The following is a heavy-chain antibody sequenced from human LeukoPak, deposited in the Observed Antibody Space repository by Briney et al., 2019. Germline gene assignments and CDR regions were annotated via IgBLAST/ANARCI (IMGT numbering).Heavy chain of an antibody. D-gene: IGHD5-24*01. V-gene: IGHV1-2*02. CDR1: GYTFTGYY. J-gene: IGHJ4*02. CDR3: ATINRRDGRGGFDY. CDR2: INPNSGDT. Sequence: ASVKVSCKSSGYTFTGYYMHWMRQAPGQGLEWMGWINPNSGDTNSAQKFQGRVTMTRDTSISTAYMELNRLISDDTAVYYCATINRRDGRGGFDYWGQGTLVTVSS.